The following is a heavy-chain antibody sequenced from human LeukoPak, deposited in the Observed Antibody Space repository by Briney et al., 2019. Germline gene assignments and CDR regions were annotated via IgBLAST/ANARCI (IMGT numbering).Heavy chain of an antibody. CDR2: ISAYNGNT. D-gene: IGHD3-22*01. J-gene: IGHJ4*02. V-gene: IGHV1-18*01. CDR1: GYTFTSYG. Sequence: ASVKVSCKASGYTFTSYGISWVRQAPGQGLEWMGWISAYNGNTNYAQKLQGRVTTTTDTSTSTAYMELRSLRSDDTAVYYCARRVTYYYDSSGYIDYWGQGTLVTVSS. CDR3: ARRVTYYYDSSGYIDY.